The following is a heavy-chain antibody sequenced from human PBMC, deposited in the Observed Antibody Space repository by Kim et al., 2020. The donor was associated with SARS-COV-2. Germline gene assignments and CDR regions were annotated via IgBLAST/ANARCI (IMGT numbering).Heavy chain of an antibody. D-gene: IGHD3-10*01. Sequence: GGSLRLSCAASGFTFSSYAMSWVRQAPEKGLEWVSAISGSGGSTYYADSVKGRFTISRDNSKNTLYLQMNSLRAEDTAVYYCAKGVEVSYYGSGSYTDYWGQGSLVTVSS. CDR2: ISGSGGST. CDR1: GFTFSSYA. V-gene: IGHV3-23*01. CDR3: AKGVEVSYYGSGSYTDY. J-gene: IGHJ4*02.